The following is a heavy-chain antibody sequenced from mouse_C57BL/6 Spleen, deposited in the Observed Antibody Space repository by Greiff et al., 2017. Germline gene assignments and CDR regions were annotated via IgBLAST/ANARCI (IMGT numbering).Heavy chain of an antibody. CDR1: GYTFTSYW. CDR3: ASRGGLDY. Sequence: VQLQQPGAELVKPGASVKLSCKASGYTFTSYWMQWVKQRPGQGLEWIGEIDPSDSYTNYNQKFKGKATLTVDTSSSTAYMQLSSLTSEDSAVYYCASRGGLDYWGQGTTLTVSS. J-gene: IGHJ2*01. CDR2: IDPSDSYT. V-gene: IGHV1-50*01.